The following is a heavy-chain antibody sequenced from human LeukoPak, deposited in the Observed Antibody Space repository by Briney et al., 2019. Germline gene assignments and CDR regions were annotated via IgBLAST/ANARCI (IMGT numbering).Heavy chain of an antibody. V-gene: IGHV3-48*01. D-gene: IGHD7-27*01. CDR3: ARGSPGVIDY. J-gene: IGHJ4*02. Sequence: PGGSLRLSCVGSGFSFSSFSMNWVRQAPGKGLEWVSYISGSSSAKFYADSVKGRFTISRDNAKTSLYLQLNSLRAEDTAVYYCARGSPGVIDYWGQGTLVSVSS. CDR1: GFSFSSFS. CDR2: ISGSSSAK.